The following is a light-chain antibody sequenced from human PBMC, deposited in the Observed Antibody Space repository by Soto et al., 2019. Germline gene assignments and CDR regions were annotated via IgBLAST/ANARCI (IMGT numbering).Light chain of an antibody. Sequence: EIVLTQSPGTLSLSPGERATLSCRASQSVSSSYLAWYQQKPGQAPRLLIYGASGRATGIPDRFSSSGSGTDFTFTISRLEPEDFAVYYCQQYGSSPLFTFGPGTKVGIK. V-gene: IGKV3-20*01. CDR1: QSVSSSY. CDR3: QQYGSSPLFT. J-gene: IGKJ3*01. CDR2: GAS.